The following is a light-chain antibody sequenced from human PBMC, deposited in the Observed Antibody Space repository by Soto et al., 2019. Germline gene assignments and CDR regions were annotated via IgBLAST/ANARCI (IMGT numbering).Light chain of an antibody. V-gene: IGKV1-5*01. CDR3: QHYNSYSEA. Sequence: DIQMTPSPSSLSASVGDRVTITCRASQSISTYLNWYQQKPGKAPKLLMHAASSLDRGVPSRFSGSGSGTEFTLTISSLQPDDFATYYCQHYNSYSEAFGQGTKVDIK. CDR1: QSISTY. CDR2: AAS. J-gene: IGKJ1*01.